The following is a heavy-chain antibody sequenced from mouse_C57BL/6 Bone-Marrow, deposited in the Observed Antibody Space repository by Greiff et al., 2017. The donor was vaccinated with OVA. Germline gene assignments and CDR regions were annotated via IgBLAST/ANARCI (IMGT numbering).Heavy chain of an antibody. J-gene: IGHJ2*01. Sequence: QVHVKQSGAELVKPGASVKLSCKASGYTFTSYWMQWVKQRPGQGLEWIGEIDPSDSYTNYNQKFKGKATLTVDTSSSTAYMQLSSLTSEDSAVYYCARSLYYYGSKGYWGQGTTLTVSS. CDR1: GYTFTSYW. V-gene: IGHV1-50*01. CDR2: IDPSDSYT. CDR3: ARSLYYYGSKGY. D-gene: IGHD1-1*01.